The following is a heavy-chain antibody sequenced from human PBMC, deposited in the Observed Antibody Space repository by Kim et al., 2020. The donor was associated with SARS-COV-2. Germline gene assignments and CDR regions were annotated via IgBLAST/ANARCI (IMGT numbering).Heavy chain of an antibody. CDR3: AREVNKVTTSDAFDI. D-gene: IGHD5-12*01. Sequence: SETLSLTCTVSGGTISSDNYFWSWIRQHPGKGLEWIGYIYYSGSAYYNPSLKSRVTISVDTSTNQFSLKLGSVTAADTAMYYCAREVNKVTTSDAFDIWGQETMVTVSS. J-gene: IGHJ3*02. CDR1: GGTISSDNYF. V-gene: IGHV4-31*03. CDR2: IYYSGSA.